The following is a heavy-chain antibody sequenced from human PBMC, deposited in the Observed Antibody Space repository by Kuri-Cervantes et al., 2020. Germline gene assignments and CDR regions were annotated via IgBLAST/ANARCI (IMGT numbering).Heavy chain of an antibody. J-gene: IGHJ5*02. V-gene: IGHV4-30-2*01. CDR1: GCSISSGGYS. D-gene: IGHD4-17*01. Sequence: SETLSLTCAVSGCSISSGGYSWSWIRQPTGKGLEWIGYIYHSGSTYYNPSLKSRVTISVDRSKNQFSLKLSSVTAADTAVCYCARAPGDYGLEGNNWFDPWGQGTLVTVSS. CDR2: IYHSGST. CDR3: ARAPGDYGLEGNNWFDP.